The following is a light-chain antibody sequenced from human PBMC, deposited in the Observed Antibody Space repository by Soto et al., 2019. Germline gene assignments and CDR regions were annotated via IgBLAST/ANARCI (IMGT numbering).Light chain of an antibody. Sequence: QSALTQPASVSGSPGQSITISCTGTSSDIGAYNFVSWYQQHPGKAPKLMLYDVNIRPSGVSNRFSGSKSGNTASLTISGLHAEDEADYYCTSGTTSTTMIFGGGTKLTVL. CDR3: TSGTTSTTMI. J-gene: IGLJ2*01. CDR1: SSDIGAYNF. V-gene: IGLV2-14*03. CDR2: DVN.